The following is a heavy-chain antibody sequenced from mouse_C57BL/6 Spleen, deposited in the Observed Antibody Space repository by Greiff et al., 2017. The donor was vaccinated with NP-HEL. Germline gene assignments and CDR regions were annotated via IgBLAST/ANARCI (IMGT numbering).Heavy chain of an antibody. CDR3: ARRYYSISYYFDY. CDR1: GYTFTSYD. J-gene: IGHJ2*01. CDR2: IYPRAGST. V-gene: IGHV1-85*01. Sequence: VQLQQSGPELVKPGASVKLSCKASGYTFTSYDINWVKQRPGQGLEWIGWIYPRAGSTKYNEKFKGKATLTVDTSSSTAYMELHSLTSEDSAVYFCARRYYSISYYFDYGGQGTTLTVSS. D-gene: IGHD1-1*01.